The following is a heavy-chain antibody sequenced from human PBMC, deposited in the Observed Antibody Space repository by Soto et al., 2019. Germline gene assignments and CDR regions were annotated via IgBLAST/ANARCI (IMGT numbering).Heavy chain of an antibody. CDR1: GFTFSSYS. V-gene: IGHV3-48*02. J-gene: IGHJ4*02. D-gene: IGHD3-22*01. Sequence: LRLSCAASGFTFSSYSMNWVRQAPGKGLEWVSYISSSSSTIYYADSVKGRFTISRDNAKNSLYLQMNSLRDEDTAVYYCASLPRVTMIVPGTWGQGTLVTVSS. CDR2: ISSSSSTI. CDR3: ASLPRVTMIVPGT.